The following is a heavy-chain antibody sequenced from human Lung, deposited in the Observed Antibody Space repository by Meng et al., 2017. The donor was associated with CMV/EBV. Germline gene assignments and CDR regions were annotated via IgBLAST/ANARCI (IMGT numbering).Heavy chain of an antibody. Sequence: SCAASGFTFSSYEMHWVRQAPGKGLEWVSYIRDSGSPIYHADSVKGRFTISRDNAKNSLYLQMNSLRAEDTAAYYCARWGCSSNGCYTGKNSFDYWXQGTXVTVSS. J-gene: IGHJ4*02. CDR3: ARWGCSSNGCYTGKNSFDY. D-gene: IGHD2-2*02. V-gene: IGHV3-48*03. CDR2: IRDSGSPI. CDR1: GFTFSSYE.